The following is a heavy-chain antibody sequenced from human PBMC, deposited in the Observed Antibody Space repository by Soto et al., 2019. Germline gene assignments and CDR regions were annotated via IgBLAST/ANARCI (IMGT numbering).Heavy chain of an antibody. CDR1: GFTFSSYA. J-gene: IGHJ4*02. Sequence: GGSLRLSCAASGFTFSSYAMSWVRQAPGKGLEWVSAISGSGGSTYYADSVKGRFTISRDNSKNTLYLQMNSLRAEDTAVYYCAKDGSPDIRYFYVCLPDWGRGTLVTVSS. V-gene: IGHV3-23*01. CDR2: ISGSGGST. CDR3: AKDGSPDIRYFYVCLPD. D-gene: IGHD3-9*01.